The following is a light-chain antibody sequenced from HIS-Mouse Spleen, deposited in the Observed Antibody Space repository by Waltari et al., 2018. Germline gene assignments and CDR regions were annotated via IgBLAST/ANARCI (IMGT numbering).Light chain of an antibody. CDR1: NIGSKS. CDR3: QVWDSSSDHVV. V-gene: IGLV3-21*03. Sequence: SYVLTQPPSVSVAPGKPARITCGGNNIGSKSVHWYQRKPGQAPGLVVYDDSNRPSGIPERFSGSNSGNTATLTISRVEAGDEADYYCQVWDSSSDHVVFGGGTKLTVL. CDR2: DDS. J-gene: IGLJ2*01.